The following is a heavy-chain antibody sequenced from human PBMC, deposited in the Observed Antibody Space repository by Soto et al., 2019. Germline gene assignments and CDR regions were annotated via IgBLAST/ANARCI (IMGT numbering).Heavy chain of an antibody. Sequence: SATLAPTWRISGPSVISSYVIWIRQPAGKGLEWIGRIYTSGSTNYNPSLKSRVTMSIDTPKNEFSLKLSSVTAADTAVYYCARVGTSCYRYPSDYWRHGTLVTVFS. CDR1: GPSVISSY. D-gene: IGHD2-2*01. J-gene: IGHJ4*01. CDR2: IYTSGST. V-gene: IGHV4-4*07. CDR3: ARVGTSCYRYPSDY.